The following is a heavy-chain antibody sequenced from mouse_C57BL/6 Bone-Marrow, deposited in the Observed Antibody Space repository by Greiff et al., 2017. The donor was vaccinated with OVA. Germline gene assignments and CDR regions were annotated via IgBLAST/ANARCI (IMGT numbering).Heavy chain of an antibody. CDR3: ARLDWGYWYFDV. D-gene: IGHD4-1*01. J-gene: IGHJ1*03. Sequence: VQLQQPGAELVMPGASVKLSCKASGYTFTSYWMHWVKQRPGHGLEWIGEIDPSDSYTNYNQKFKGKSTLTVDKSSSTAYMQLSSLTSEDSAVYYCARLDWGYWYFDVWGTGTTVTVSS. CDR1: GYTFTSYW. V-gene: IGHV1-69*01. CDR2: IDPSDSYT.